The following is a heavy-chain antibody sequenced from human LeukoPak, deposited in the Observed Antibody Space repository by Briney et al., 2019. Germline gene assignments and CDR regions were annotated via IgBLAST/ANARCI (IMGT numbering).Heavy chain of an antibody. CDR2: IFYSGST. D-gene: IGHD5-24*01. CDR1: GGSISRYY. Sequence: SETLSLTCTVSGGSISRYYWSWIRQPPGKGLEWIGYIFYSGSTNYNSSLRSRVTISIDTSKTLFSLKVSSVTAADTAVYYCAGSKVEMATIWDYWGQGTLVTVSS. J-gene: IGHJ4*02. V-gene: IGHV4-59*01. CDR3: AGSKVEMATIWDY.